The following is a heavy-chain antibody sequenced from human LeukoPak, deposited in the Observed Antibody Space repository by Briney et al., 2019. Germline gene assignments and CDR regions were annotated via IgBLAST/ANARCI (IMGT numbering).Heavy chain of an antibody. CDR1: GFSFGSYA. CDR2: MSAVGGNT. CDR3: AKGRITTASRPEVWSLDY. D-gene: IGHD6-6*01. Sequence: PGGSLRLSCAASGFSFGSYAMSWARQAPGMGLEWVSGMSAVGGNTYYAGSVKGRFTISRDNSKNTLYLQMNSLRADDTALYYCAKGRITTASRPEVWSLDYWGQGTLVTVSS. J-gene: IGHJ4*02. V-gene: IGHV3-23*01.